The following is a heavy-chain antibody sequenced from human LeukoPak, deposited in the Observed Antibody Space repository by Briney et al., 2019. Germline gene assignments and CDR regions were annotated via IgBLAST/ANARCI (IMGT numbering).Heavy chain of an antibody. D-gene: IGHD1-7*01. Sequence: PSETLSLTCTVSGVSISSSNSYWGWIRQPPGKGLEWIGSIYYSGNTYYDASLKSQVSISIDTSKNQFSLRLTSVTAADTAIYFCARSETIWYYFDHWGQGRLVTVSS. V-gene: IGHV4-39*07. CDR2: IYYSGNT. CDR3: ARSETIWYYFDH. CDR1: GVSISSSNSY. J-gene: IGHJ4*02.